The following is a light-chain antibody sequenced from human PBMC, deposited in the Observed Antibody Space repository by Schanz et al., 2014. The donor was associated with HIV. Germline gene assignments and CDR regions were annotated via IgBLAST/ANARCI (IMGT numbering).Light chain of an antibody. CDR1: QSVSRSD. CDR3: QQYGSSPLYT. Sequence: EIVLTQSPGTLSLSPGARATLSCRASQSVSRSDLAWYQQKPGQAPRLLISGVSNRATGIPDRFSGGGSGTDFTLTISRLEPEDFAVYYCQQYGSSPLYTFGQGTKLEIK. CDR2: GVS. V-gene: IGKV3-20*01. J-gene: IGKJ2*01.